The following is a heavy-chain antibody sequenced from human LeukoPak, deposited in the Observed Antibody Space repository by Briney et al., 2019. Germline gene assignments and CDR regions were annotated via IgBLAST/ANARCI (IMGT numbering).Heavy chain of an antibody. CDR3: ARPTLLRYLDWLLSHTPASFYFDY. CDR1: GFTFSSYW. J-gene: IGHJ4*01. Sequence: PGGSLRLSCAASGFTFSSYWMSWVRQAPGKGLEWVANIKQDGSEKYYVDSVKGRFTISRDNAKKSLYLQMNSLRAEDTAFYYCARPTLLRYLDWLLSHTPASFYFDYRGHLTLVTVSS. D-gene: IGHD3-9*01. V-gene: IGHV3-7*01. CDR2: IKQDGSEK.